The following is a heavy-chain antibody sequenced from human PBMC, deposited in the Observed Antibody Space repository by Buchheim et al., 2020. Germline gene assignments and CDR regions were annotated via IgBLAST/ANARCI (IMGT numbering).Heavy chain of an antibody. V-gene: IGHV1-46*01. Sequence: QVQLVQSGAEVKKPGASVKVSCKASGYTFTSYYMNWVRQATGQGLEWMGIINPSGGSTSYAQKFQGRVTMTRDTSTSTAYMELSSVRSEDTAVYYCARASLNYYYYIDVWGKGTT. D-gene: IGHD3-16*02. J-gene: IGHJ6*03. CDR3: ARASLNYYYYIDV. CDR2: INPSGGST. CDR1: GYTFTSYY.